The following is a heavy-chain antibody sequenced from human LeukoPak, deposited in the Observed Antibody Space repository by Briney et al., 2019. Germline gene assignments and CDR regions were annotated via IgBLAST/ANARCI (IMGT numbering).Heavy chain of an antibody. V-gene: IGHV4-4*09. Sequence: SETLSLTCTVSGGSISSYYWSWIRQPPGKGLEWIGYIYTSGSTNYNPSLKSRVTISVDTSKNQFSLKLSSVTAADTAVYYCASSPPYDYYMDVWGKGTTVTVPS. D-gene: IGHD2-8*01. CDR3: ASSPPYDYYMDV. CDR2: IYTSGST. CDR1: GGSISSYY. J-gene: IGHJ6*03.